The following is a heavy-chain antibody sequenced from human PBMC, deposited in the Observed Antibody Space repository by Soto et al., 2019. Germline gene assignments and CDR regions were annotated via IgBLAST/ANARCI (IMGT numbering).Heavy chain of an antibody. Sequence: SETLSLTCTVSGGSISSYYWSWIRQPPGKGLEWIGYIYYSGSTNYNPSLKSRATISVDTSKNQFSLKLSSVTAADTAVYYCAAYSSGWYGGYNWFDPWGQGTLVTVSS. CDR2: IYYSGST. CDR1: GGSISSYY. D-gene: IGHD6-19*01. V-gene: IGHV4-59*01. J-gene: IGHJ5*02. CDR3: AAYSSGWYGGYNWFDP.